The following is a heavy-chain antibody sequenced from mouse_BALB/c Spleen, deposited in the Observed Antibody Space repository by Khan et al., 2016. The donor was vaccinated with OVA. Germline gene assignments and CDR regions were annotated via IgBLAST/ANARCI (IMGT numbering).Heavy chain of an antibody. Sequence: EVQLQESGAELVKPGASVKLSCTASGYNIKDTYMHWVKQRPEQGLEWIGRIDPANGNTDYDPKFQGKATITADTPSNTAYLQLSSLTSEDTAVYYCARGPRGYWGQGTALTVSS. CDR1: GYNIKDTY. CDR2: IDPANGNT. J-gene: IGHJ2*01. CDR3: ARGPRGY. V-gene: IGHV14-3*02.